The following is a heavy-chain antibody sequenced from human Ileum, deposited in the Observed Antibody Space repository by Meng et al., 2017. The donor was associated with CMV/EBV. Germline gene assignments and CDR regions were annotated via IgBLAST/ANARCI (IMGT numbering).Heavy chain of an antibody. CDR2: IYYSGST. CDR1: CGSMCSSSDD. Sequence: ESSIEKVTPSTALSYTWSFSCGSMCSSSDDWGWIRQPPGKGLEWIGSIYYSGSTYYNPSLKSRVTISVDTSKNQFSLKLSSVTAADTAVYYCAREPSIAVAGTGGYFDYWGQGTLVTVSS. J-gene: IGHJ4*02. D-gene: IGHD6-19*01. CDR3: AREPSIAVAGTGGYFDY. V-gene: IGHV4-39*07.